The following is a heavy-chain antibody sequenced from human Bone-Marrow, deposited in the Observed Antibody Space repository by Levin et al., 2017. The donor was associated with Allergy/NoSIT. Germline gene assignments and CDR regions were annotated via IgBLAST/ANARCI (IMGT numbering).Heavy chain of an antibody. CDR3: TTIGAQWELPPNWYFDL. CDR2: IKSKTNGGTT. CDR1: GFTFSNAW. Sequence: GESLKISCAASGFTFSNAWMSWVRQAPGKGLEWVGRIKSKTNGGTTDYAAPVKGRFTISRDDSKNTLYLQMNSLKTEDTAVYYCTTIGAQWELPPNWYFDLWGRGTLVTVSS. J-gene: IGHJ2*01. D-gene: IGHD1-26*01. V-gene: IGHV3-15*01.